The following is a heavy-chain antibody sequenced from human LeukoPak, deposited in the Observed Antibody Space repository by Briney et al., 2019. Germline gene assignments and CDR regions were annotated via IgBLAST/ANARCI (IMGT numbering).Heavy chain of an antibody. J-gene: IGHJ4*02. CDR1: GSTFSYYW. CDR2: ISPDGSNT. Sequence: GGSLRLSCAASGSTFSYYWMHWVRQAPGKGLGWVSRISPDGSNTIQADSMEGRFTISRDNSRNTLYLQMNNLRAEDTAVYYCARSRNGSFDYWGQGTLVTVSS. CDR3: ARSRNGSFDY. D-gene: IGHD6-25*01. V-gene: IGHV3-74*01.